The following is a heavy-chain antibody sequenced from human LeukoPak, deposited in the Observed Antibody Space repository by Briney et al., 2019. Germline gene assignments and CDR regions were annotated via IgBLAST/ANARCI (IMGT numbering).Heavy chain of an antibody. CDR2: INPSGGST. J-gene: IGHJ4*02. V-gene: IGHV1-46*01. Sequence: ASVKVSCKASGYTFTTYYIHWVRQAPGQGLEWMALINPSGGSTIYAQKFQGRVTMTRDTSTSSVYMELSSLRSEDTGVYYCARAQTLVYDGSEIDYWGQGTLVTVSS. D-gene: IGHD3-10*01. CDR3: ARAQTLVYDGSEIDY. CDR1: GYTFTTYY.